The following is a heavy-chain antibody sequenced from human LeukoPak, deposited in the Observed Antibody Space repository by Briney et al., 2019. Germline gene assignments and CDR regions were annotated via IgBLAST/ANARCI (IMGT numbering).Heavy chain of an antibody. D-gene: IGHD5-12*01. CDR1: GGSFSGYY. V-gene: IGHV4-34*01. Sequence: SETLSLTCAVYGGSFSGYYWSWIRQPPGKGLEWIGEINHSGSTNYNPSLKSRVTISVDTSKNQFSLKLSSVTAADTAVYYCARYLTGIVATKFDPWGQGTLVTVSS. CDR3: ARYLTGIVATKFDP. J-gene: IGHJ5*02. CDR2: INHSGST.